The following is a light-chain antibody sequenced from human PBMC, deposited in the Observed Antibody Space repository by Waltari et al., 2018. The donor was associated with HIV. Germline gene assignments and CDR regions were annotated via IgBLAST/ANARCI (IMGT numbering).Light chain of an antibody. CDR1: QSIGSY. CDR2: GAT. Sequence: DIQMTQSPSPLSATVGDRVIITCRASQSIGSYLSWYQQRPGKAPKLLIYGATNLQGGVPARFIGSGSGTDFTLTISSLQPEDFAIYFCQQTYSVPLTSGQGTRLETK. V-gene: IGKV1-39*01. CDR3: QQTYSVPLT. J-gene: IGKJ5*01.